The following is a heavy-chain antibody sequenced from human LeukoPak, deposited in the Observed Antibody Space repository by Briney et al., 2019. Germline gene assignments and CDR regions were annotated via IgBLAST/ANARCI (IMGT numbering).Heavy chain of an antibody. CDR3: ARGFDILTGYQNWFDP. CDR1: GGSISSYY. D-gene: IGHD3-9*01. CDR2: IHYSGST. Sequence: PSETLSLTCTVSGGSISSYYWSWIRQPPGKGLEWIGYIHYSGSTNYNPSLKSRGTISVDMSKNQFSLKLSSVTAADTAVYYCARGFDILTGYQNWFDPWGQGTLVTVSS. J-gene: IGHJ5*02. V-gene: IGHV4-59*01.